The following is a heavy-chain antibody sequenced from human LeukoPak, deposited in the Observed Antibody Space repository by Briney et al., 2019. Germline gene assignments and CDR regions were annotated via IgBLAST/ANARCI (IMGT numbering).Heavy chain of an antibody. V-gene: IGHV1-3*03. CDR2: INAGNGYT. CDR3: ARGVYPHDYFDY. J-gene: IGHJ4*02. Sequence: ASVKVSCKASGYTFTSYAMHWVRQASGQRLEWKGWINAGNGYTKFSKEFQDRVTITRDTSASTAYMELSSLRSDDMAVYYCARGVYPHDYFDYWGQGTLVTVSS. CDR1: GYTFTSYA.